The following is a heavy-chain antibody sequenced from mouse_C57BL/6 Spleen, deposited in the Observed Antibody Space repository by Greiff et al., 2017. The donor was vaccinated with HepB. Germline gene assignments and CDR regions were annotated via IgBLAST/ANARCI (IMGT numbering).Heavy chain of an antibody. V-gene: IGHV1-22*01. CDR2: INPNNGGT. D-gene: IGHD1-1*01. Sequence: VHVKQSGPELVKPGASVKMSCKASGYTFTDYNMHWVKQSHGKSLEWIGYINPNNGGTSYNQKFKGKATLTVNKSSSTAYMELRSLTSEDSAVYYCARGTTVVDYWGQGTTLTVSS. J-gene: IGHJ2*01. CDR3: ARGTTVVDY. CDR1: GYTFTDYN.